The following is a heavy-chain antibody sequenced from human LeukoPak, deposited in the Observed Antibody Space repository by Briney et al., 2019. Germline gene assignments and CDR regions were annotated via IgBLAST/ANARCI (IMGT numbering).Heavy chain of an antibody. Sequence: SVKVSCKASGGTFISYAISWVRQAPGQGLEWMGGIIPLFGTANYAQKFRGRVTITADKSTRTAYMELSSLRSDDTAVYYCARDLSAYYDFWSGYYAPLGGIDYWGQGTLVTVSS. V-gene: IGHV1-69*06. CDR2: IIPLFGTA. D-gene: IGHD3-3*01. J-gene: IGHJ4*02. CDR1: GGTFISYA. CDR3: ARDLSAYYDFWSGYYAPLGGIDY.